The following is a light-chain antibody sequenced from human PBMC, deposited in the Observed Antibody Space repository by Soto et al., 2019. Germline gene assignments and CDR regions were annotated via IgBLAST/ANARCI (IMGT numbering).Light chain of an antibody. CDR1: QSVSSN. J-gene: IGKJ4*01. CDR2: GAS. V-gene: IGKV3-15*01. CDR3: QQYNNWPLT. Sequence: EIVMTQSRATLSVSPGERATLSCRASQSVSSNLAWYQQKPGQAPRLLIYGASTRATGIPVRFSGSGSGTELTLTISSLQSEDFAVYYCQQYNNWPLTFGGGTKVEIK.